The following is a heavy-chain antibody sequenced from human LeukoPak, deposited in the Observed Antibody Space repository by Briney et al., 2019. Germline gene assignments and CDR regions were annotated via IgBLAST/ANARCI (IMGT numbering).Heavy chain of an antibody. D-gene: IGHD2-21*02. CDR2: IKQDGSAK. Sequence: GGSLRLSCAASGFTFSSYWMSWVRQAPGKGLEWVANIKQDGSAKYYADSVKGRFTISRDNSKNTLYLQMNSLRAEDTAVYYCAKEHCTGNCYSDFFDYWGQGTLVTVSS. J-gene: IGHJ4*02. CDR3: AKEHCTGNCYSDFFDY. V-gene: IGHV3-7*01. CDR1: GFTFSSYW.